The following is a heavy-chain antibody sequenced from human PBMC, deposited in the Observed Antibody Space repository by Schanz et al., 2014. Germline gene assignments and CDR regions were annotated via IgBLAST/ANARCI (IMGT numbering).Heavy chain of an antibody. CDR3: TRSYYDFSWGSYRFRAFDI. CDR2: TNGDGTNA. J-gene: IGHJ3*02. V-gene: IGHV3-74*02. CDR1: GFTFSSYW. Sequence: EVQLVESGGGLVQPGGSLRLSCVASGFTFSSYWMHWVRQVPGKGLEWVSCTNGDGTNAKYADSVKGRFTISRDNAKKTLSLQMISLRAEDTAIYFCTRSYYDFSWGSYRFRAFDIWGQGTTVTVSS. D-gene: IGHD3-16*02.